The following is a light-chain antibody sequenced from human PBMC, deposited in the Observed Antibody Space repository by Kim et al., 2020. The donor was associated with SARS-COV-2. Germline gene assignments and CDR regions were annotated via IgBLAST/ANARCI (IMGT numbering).Light chain of an antibody. Sequence: ENVLTQSPGTLPLSPGERVTLSCRASQSVRSGYLAWYQQKPGQAPRLVMYDASTRATGIPDRFSGSGFGTDFTLTIRRLEPEDFAVYYCQQYAGPPITFGQGTRLEIK. J-gene: IGKJ5*01. CDR3: QQYAGPPIT. V-gene: IGKV3-20*01. CDR2: DAS. CDR1: QSVRSGY.